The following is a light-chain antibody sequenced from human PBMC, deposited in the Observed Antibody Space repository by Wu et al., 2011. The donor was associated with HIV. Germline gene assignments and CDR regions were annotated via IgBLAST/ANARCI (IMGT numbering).Light chain of an antibody. J-gene: IGKJ4*01. CDR3: QQYGSSRALT. CDR2: GAS. V-gene: IGKV3-20*01. Sequence: EIVLTQSPGTLSLSPGERATLSCRASQSVSSSYLAWYQQKPGQAPRLLIYGASSRATGIPDRFSGSGSGTDFTLTISRLEPEDFAVHYCQQYGSSRALTF. CDR1: QSVSSSY.